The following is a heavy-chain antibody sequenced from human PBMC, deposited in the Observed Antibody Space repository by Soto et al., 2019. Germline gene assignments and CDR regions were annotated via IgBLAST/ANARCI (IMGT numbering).Heavy chain of an antibody. D-gene: IGHD3-16*01. Sequence: PGGSLRLSCAASGFTVSNGYMTWVRQAPGKGLEWVAVIQEVGSISYADSVSDRFTISRDNSKNTVFLEMNSLRTEDTAVYFCARGEGSGSNALGHWGQGTLVTVSS. CDR3: ARGEGSGSNALGH. J-gene: IGHJ4*02. CDR1: GFTVSNGY. CDR2: IQEVGSI. V-gene: IGHV3-66*01.